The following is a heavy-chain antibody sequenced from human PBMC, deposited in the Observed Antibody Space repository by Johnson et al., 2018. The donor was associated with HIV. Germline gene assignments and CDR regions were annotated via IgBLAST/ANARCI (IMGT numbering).Heavy chain of an antibody. Sequence: VQLVESGGGLVQPGGSLRLSCAASGFTVSSNYMNWVRQAPGKGLEWVSVIYSGGSTYHADSVKGRFTISRDNSKNTVYLQMNSLRAEDTAVYYCARGYTLTGYSGAFDMWGQGTMVTVSS. D-gene: IGHD3-9*01. V-gene: IGHV3-66*01. CDR2: IYSGGST. CDR1: GFTVSSNY. CDR3: ARGYTLTGYSGAFDM. J-gene: IGHJ3*02.